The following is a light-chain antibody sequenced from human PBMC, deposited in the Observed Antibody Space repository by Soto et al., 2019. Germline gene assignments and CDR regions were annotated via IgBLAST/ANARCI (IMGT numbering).Light chain of an antibody. CDR3: MQGLQPPT. Sequence: DIVMTQSPLSLPVTPGEPASISCRSSQTLVHGNGYNYVNWYLQKPGQSPQLLIYLGSNRASGVPDRFSGSGSGTDFTLIISRVEAEDVGVYYCMQGLQPPTFGQGTKVEIK. CDR2: LGS. J-gene: IGKJ1*01. CDR1: QTLVHGNGYNY. V-gene: IGKV2-28*01.